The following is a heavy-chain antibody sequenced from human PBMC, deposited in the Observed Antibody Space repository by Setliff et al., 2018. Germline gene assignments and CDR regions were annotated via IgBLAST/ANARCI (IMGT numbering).Heavy chain of an antibody. D-gene: IGHD2-21*02. CDR1: GFTFSSYS. J-gene: IGHJ6*02. Sequence: PGGSLRLSCAASGFTFSSYSMNWVRQAPGKGLEWVSSISSSSSYIYYADSVKGRFTISRDNAKNSLYLQMDSLRAEDTAVYYCARNWVTAQHYYYGMDVWGQGTTVTV. V-gene: IGHV3-21*01. CDR3: ARNWVTAQHYYYGMDV. CDR2: ISSSSSYI.